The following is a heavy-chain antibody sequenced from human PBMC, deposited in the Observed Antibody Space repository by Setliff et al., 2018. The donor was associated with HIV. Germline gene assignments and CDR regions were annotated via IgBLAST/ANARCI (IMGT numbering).Heavy chain of an antibody. V-gene: IGHV4-59*08. Sequence: PSETLSLTCTVSGTSINNYYWNWIRQAPGKGLEWIGYFYYGGTTDYNPSLKSRVTISVDMSKRQFSLQLTSMTAPDTAVYYCARQAKTFSYDILTGYYRFFDTWGQGLLVTVSS. J-gene: IGHJ4*02. CDR2: FYYGGTT. CDR3: ARQAKTFSYDILTGYYRFFDT. D-gene: IGHD3-9*01. CDR1: GTSINNYY.